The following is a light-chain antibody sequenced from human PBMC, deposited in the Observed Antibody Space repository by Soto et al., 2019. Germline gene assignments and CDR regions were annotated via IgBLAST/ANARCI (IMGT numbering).Light chain of an antibody. CDR2: DAS. CDR3: QQRSNWPPSLT. Sequence: EIVLTQSPATLSLSPGERATLSCRASQSVSNNYLAWYQQKPGQAPRLLIYDASNRATGIPARFSGSGSGTDFTLTISSLEPEDFAVYYCQQRSNWPPSLTFGGGTKVDI. V-gene: IGKV3-11*01. CDR1: QSVSNNY. J-gene: IGKJ4*01.